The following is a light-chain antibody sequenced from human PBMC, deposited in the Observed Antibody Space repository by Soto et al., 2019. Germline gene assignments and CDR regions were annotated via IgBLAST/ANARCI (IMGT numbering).Light chain of an antibody. Sequence: EIVLTQSPCTLALSPGERATLSCRASQSVSSSYLAWYQQKPGQAPRLPIYGTSSRATAIPDRFSGSGSGTDFTLTISRLEPEDFAVYYCQQYGSSSWTFGQGTKVDIK. J-gene: IGKJ1*01. CDR3: QQYGSSSWT. CDR2: GTS. V-gene: IGKV3-20*01. CDR1: QSVSSSY.